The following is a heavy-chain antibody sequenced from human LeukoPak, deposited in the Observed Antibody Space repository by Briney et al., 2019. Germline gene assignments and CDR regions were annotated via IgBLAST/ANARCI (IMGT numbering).Heavy chain of an antibody. CDR2: IRSKACGGTT. D-gene: IGHD6-13*01. Sequence: GGSLTLSCTASGFTFGDYAMSWFRQAPGKGLEGVGFIRSKACGGTTEYAASVKGRFTISRDDSTSIASLQMNSLKTEDTAVYYCTRAGSSRYYSHTPWGQGTLVTVSS. CDR1: GFTFGDYA. J-gene: IGHJ5*02. CDR3: TRAGSSRYYSHTP. V-gene: IGHV3-49*03.